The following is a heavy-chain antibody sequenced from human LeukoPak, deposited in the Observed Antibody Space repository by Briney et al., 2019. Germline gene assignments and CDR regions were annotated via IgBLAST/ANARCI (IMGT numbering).Heavy chain of an antibody. J-gene: IGHJ5*02. CDR1: GYSISSGYY. V-gene: IGHV4-38-2*02. Sequence: SETLSLTCTVSGYSISSGYYWGWIRQPPGKGLEWIGSIYHSGSTYYNPSLKSRVTISVDTSKNQFSLKLSSVTAADTAVYYCARQYDYGFWFDPWGQGTLVTVSS. CDR3: ARQYDYGFWFDP. CDR2: IYHSGST. D-gene: IGHD4-17*01.